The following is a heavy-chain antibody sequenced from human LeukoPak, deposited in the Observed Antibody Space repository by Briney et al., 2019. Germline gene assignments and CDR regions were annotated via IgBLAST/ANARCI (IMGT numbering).Heavy chain of an antibody. CDR1: RFTFSTYG. Sequence: GGSLRLSCAASRFTFSTYGMHWVRQAPGKGLEWVALISYDGINKYYADSVKGRFTISRDNSKNTLYLQMNGLRAEDTAVYYCAFAYCSGGSCYTDAFDIWGQGTMVTVSS. CDR2: ISYDGINK. J-gene: IGHJ3*02. D-gene: IGHD2-15*01. CDR3: AFAYCSGGSCYTDAFDI. V-gene: IGHV3-30*03.